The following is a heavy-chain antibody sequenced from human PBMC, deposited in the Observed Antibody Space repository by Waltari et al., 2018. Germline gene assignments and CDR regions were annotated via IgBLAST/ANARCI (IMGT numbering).Heavy chain of an antibody. CDR3: ARGGYDSSGYLDY. V-gene: IGHV1-69*04. CDR1: GGTFRSYA. D-gene: IGHD3-22*01. J-gene: IGHJ4*02. CDR2: IIPILGIA. Sequence: QVQLVQSGAEVKKPGSSVKVSCKASGGTFRSYAISWVRQAPGQGLEWMGGIIPILGIANYAQKFQGRVTMTRDTSISTAYMELSRLRSDDTAVYYCARGGYDSSGYLDYWGQGTLVTVSS.